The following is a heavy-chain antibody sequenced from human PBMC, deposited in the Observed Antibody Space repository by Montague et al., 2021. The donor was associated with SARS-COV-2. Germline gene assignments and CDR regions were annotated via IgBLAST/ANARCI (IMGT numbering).Heavy chain of an antibody. CDR2: ISWNSGSI. Sequence: SLRLSCAASGFTFDDYAMHWVRQAPGKGLEWVSGISWNSGSIGYADSVKGRFTISRDNAKNFLYLQMNSLRAEDTALYYCAKLPSRDGYNLRDYWGQGTLVTVSS. V-gene: IGHV3-9*01. J-gene: IGHJ4*02. D-gene: IGHD5-24*01. CDR3: AKLPSRDGYNLRDY. CDR1: GFTFDDYA.